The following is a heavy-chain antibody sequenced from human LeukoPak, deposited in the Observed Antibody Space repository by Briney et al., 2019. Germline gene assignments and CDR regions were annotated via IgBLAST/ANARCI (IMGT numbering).Heavy chain of an antibody. CDR3: ARALASGSSAFDY. CDR2: IGTAGDP. J-gene: IGHJ4*02. Sequence: GGSLRLSCAASGFTFSSYDMHWVRHATGKGLEWVSAIGTAGDPYYPGSVKGRFTISRDNAKSSVYLQMNSLRAEDTAVYYCARALASGSSAFDYWGQGTLVTVSS. CDR1: GFTFSSYD. D-gene: IGHD1-26*01. V-gene: IGHV3-13*05.